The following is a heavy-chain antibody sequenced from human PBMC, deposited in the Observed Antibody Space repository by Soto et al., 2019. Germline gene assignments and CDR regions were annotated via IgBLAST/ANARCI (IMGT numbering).Heavy chain of an antibody. D-gene: IGHD3-9*01. Sequence: SETLSLTCAVNGGSFSGYYWSWIRQPPWKGLEWIGEINHSGSTNYNPSLKSRVTISVDTSKNQFSLKLSSVTAADTAVYYCASGRYFDWLPTFYYYYGMDVWGQGTTVT. CDR2: INHSGST. J-gene: IGHJ6*02. V-gene: IGHV4-34*01. CDR1: GGSFSGYY. CDR3: ASGRYFDWLPTFYYYYGMDV.